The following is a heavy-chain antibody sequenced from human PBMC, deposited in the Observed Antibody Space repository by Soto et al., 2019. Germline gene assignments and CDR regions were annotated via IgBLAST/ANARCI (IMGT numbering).Heavy chain of an antibody. CDR2: ISSSSSYI. CDR3: ASSSGYSYGNWFDP. CDR1: GFTFSSYS. J-gene: IGHJ5*02. D-gene: IGHD5-18*01. Sequence: CAASGFTFSSYSMNWVRQAPGKGLEWVSSISSSSSYIYYADSVKGRFTISRDNAKNSLYLQMNSLRAEDTAVYYCASSSGYSYGNWFDPWGQGTLVTVSS. V-gene: IGHV3-21*01.